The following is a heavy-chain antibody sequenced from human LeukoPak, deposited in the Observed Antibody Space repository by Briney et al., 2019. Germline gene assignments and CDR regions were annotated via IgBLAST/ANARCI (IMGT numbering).Heavy chain of an antibody. CDR3: TRGSYDFWSAERDY. Sequence: GGSLKLSCAASGFTFSGSAMHWVRQASGKGLEWVGRIRSKANSYATAYAASVKGRFTISRDDSKNTAYLQMNSLKTEDTAVYYCTRGSYDFWSAERDYWGLGTLVTVSS. V-gene: IGHV3-73*01. CDR1: GFTFSGSA. D-gene: IGHD3-3*01. J-gene: IGHJ4*02. CDR2: IRSKANSYAT.